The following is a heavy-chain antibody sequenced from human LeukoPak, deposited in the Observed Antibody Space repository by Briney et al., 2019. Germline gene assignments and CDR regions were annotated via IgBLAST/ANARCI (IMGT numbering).Heavy chain of an antibody. CDR3: AKAYPYYYDSSGFDY. V-gene: IGHV3-33*06. D-gene: IGHD3-22*01. J-gene: IGHJ4*02. CDR1: GFTFSSYG. Sequence: PGRSLRLSCAASGFTFSSYGMHWVRQAPGKGLEWVAVIWYDGSNKYYADSVKGRFTISRDNSKNTLYLQMNSLRAEDTAVYYCAKAYPYYYDSSGFDYWGQGTLVTVSS. CDR2: IWYDGSNK.